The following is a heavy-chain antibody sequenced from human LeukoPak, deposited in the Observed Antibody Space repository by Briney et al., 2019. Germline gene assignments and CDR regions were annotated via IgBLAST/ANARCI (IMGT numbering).Heavy chain of an antibody. D-gene: IGHD3-10*01. CDR2: IYYSGST. CDR3: ARALQRFGEFQTWFDP. V-gene: IGHV4-59*01. J-gene: IGHJ5*02. Sequence: SETLSLTCTVSGGSISSYYWSWIRQPPGKGLEWIGYIYYSGSTNYNPSLKSRVTISVDTSKNQFSLKLSSVTAADTAVYYCARALQRFGEFQTWFDPWGQGTLVTVSS. CDR1: GGSISSYY.